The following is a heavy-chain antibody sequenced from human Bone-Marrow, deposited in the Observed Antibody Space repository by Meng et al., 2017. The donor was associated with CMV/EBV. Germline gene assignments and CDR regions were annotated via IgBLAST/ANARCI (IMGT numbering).Heavy chain of an antibody. CDR2: ISSGSSYI. D-gene: IGHD6-13*01. Sequence: GESLKISCAASGFTFSSYEMNWVRQAPGKGLEWVSAISSGSSYIFYADSVKGRFTISRDNAKNSLYLQMDSLRAEDTAVYYCAKDVIAAAGTPFYFDYWGQGSLVTVSA. CDR3: AKDVIAAAGTPFYFDY. J-gene: IGHJ4*02. CDR1: GFTFSSYE. V-gene: IGHV3-21*01.